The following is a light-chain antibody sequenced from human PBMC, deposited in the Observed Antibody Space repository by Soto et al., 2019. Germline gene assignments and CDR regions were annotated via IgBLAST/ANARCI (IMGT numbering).Light chain of an antibody. J-gene: IGLJ1*01. Sequence: QSALTQPASVSGSPGQSITISCTGTSRDIGTYNTVSWYQQYPGKAPKFMIYDVANRLSGVSNRFSGSKSGNTASLTISGLQAEDEADYYCSSYTTTSTVVFGTGTKLTVL. CDR3: SSYTTTSTVV. V-gene: IGLV2-14*01. CDR2: DVA. CDR1: SRDIGTYNT.